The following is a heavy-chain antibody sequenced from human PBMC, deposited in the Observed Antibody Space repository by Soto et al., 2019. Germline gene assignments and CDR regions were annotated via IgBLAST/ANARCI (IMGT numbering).Heavy chain of an antibody. CDR1: TFPFSTYA. CDR2: ISDIGDIT. D-gene: IGHD6-6*01. J-gene: IGHJ4*02. CDR3: AKQWVPSITDRHQRFDY. Sequence: GGSLSRSCLASTFPFSTYAMTWVRPAQGRGLQWVATISDIGDITYYADSVKGRFTISRDNSRNTLYLQMNNLRAEDTALYYCAKQWVPSITDRHQRFDYWGRGTLVTVSS. V-gene: IGHV3-23*01.